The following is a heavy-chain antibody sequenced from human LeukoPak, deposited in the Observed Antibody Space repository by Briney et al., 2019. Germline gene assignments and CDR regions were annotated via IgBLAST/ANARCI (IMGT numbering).Heavy chain of an antibody. J-gene: IGHJ4*02. CDR1: GFTFTSSA. V-gene: IGHV1-58*01. CDR3: AASSGYENLYYFDY. Sequence: SVKVSCKASGFTFTSSAVQWVRQARGQHLEWIGWIVVGSGNTNYAQKFQERVNITRDMSTSTAYMELSSLRSEDTAVYYCAASSGYENLYYFDYWGQGTLVTVSS. D-gene: IGHD5-12*01. CDR2: IVVGSGNT.